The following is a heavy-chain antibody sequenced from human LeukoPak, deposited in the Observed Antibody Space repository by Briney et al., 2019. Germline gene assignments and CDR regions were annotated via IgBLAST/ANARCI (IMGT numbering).Heavy chain of an antibody. CDR2: IIPIFGTA. V-gene: IGHV1-69*05. D-gene: IGHD2-21*01. CDR3: ARSWSGGESIGFGY. J-gene: IGHJ4*02. Sequence: ASVKVSCKASGGTFSSYAISWVRQAPGQGLEWMGGIIPIFGTANYAQKFQGRVTITTAEPTSTAYMELSSLGSEDTAVYYCARSWSGGESIGFGYWGQGTLSPSPQ. CDR1: GGTFSSYA.